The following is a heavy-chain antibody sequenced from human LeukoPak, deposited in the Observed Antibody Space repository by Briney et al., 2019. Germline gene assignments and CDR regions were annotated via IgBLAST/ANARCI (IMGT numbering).Heavy chain of an antibody. D-gene: IGHD5-18*01. Sequence: GGSLRLSCAASGFTFSSYGMHWVRQAPGKGLEWVAVISYDGSNKYYADSVKGRFTISRDNSKNTLYLQMNSLRAEDTAVYYCAKTFVDTVTTISFDYWGQGTLVTVSS. CDR2: ISYDGSNK. J-gene: IGHJ4*02. V-gene: IGHV3-30*18. CDR3: AKTFVDTVTTISFDY. CDR1: GFTFSSYG.